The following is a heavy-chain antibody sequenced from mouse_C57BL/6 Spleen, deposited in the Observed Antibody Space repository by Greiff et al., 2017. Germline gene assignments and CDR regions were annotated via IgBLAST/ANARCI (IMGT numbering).Heavy chain of an antibody. Sequence: VQLQQPGAELVRPGSSVKLSCKASGYTFTSYWMAWVKQRPGKGLEWIGNIYPSDSDTHYNQKFKDQATLTVDKSSSTAYMQLSSLTSEDSAVYYCARGELQGYFDYWGQGTTLTVSS. V-gene: IGHV1-61*01. CDR1: GYTFTSYW. CDR2: IYPSDSDT. J-gene: IGHJ2*01. D-gene: IGHD2-12*01. CDR3: ARGELQGYFDY.